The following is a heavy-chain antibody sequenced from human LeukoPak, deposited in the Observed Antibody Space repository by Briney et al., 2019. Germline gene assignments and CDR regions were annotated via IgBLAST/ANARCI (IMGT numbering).Heavy chain of an antibody. V-gene: IGHV3-13*01. D-gene: IGHD5/OR15-5a*01. J-gene: IGHJ3*02. CDR2: IGIADDT. CDR1: GFTFRNYD. CDR3: VRGGIQVSGIDAFDI. Sequence: GGSLRLSCAASGFTFRNYDMHWVRQFPGRGLEWVSAIGIADDTHYPDSVKGRFTISRETAKNSLYLQMNSLRDGDTAVYYCVRGGIQVSGIDAFDIWGQGTMVTVSS.